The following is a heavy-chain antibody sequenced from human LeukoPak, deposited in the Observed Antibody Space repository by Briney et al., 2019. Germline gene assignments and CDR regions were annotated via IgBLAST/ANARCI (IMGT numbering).Heavy chain of an antibody. CDR3: AKAKRGSSTVFDY. CDR2: IRSDGGET. CDR1: GFTFSRYV. Sequence: PGGSLRLSCSASGFTFSRYVMQWVRQAPGKGLEYVSAIRSDGGETYYADSMKARFTISRDNSKNTLYLQMNSLRAEDTAGYYCAKAKRGSSTVFDYWGQGTLVTVSS. V-gene: IGHV3-64*04. D-gene: IGHD6-6*01. J-gene: IGHJ4*02.